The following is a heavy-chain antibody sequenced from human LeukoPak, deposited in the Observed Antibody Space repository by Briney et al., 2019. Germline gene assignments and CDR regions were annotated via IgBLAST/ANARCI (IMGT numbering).Heavy chain of an antibody. CDR1: GFTFSSYA. D-gene: IGHD1-26*01. CDR3: ARVSTSGSYASPYFDY. J-gene: IGHJ4*02. V-gene: IGHV3-30-3*01. Sequence: GGSLRLSCAASGFTFSSYAMHWVRQAPGKGLEWEAVISYDGSNKYYADSVKGRFTISRDNSKNTLYLQMNSLRAEDTAVYYCARVSTSGSYASPYFDYWGQGTLVTVSS. CDR2: ISYDGSNK.